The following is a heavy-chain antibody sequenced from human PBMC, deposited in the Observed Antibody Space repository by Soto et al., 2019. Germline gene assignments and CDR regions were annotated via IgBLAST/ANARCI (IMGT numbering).Heavy chain of an antibody. J-gene: IGHJ6*03. CDR2: ISGGGGRT. CDR3: ARDNDSGDYGYYYMDV. Sequence: GGSLRLSCAASGFTFSHYAMTWVRQAPGKGLEWVSSISGGGGRTNDADSVKGRFIISRDNSKNKLYLQMNSLRAEDTAVFYCARDNDSGDYGYYYMDVWGKGTTVTVSS. V-gene: IGHV3-23*01. CDR1: GFTFSHYA. D-gene: IGHD4-17*01.